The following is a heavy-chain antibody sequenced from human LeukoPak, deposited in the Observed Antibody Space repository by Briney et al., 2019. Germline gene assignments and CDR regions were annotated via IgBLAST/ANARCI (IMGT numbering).Heavy chain of an antibody. CDR1: GFTFSNYE. CDR2: ISNSGSTI. J-gene: IGHJ4*02. CDR3: AGKVGATRGYYSEY. V-gene: IGHV3-48*03. D-gene: IGHD1-26*01. Sequence: GGSLRLSCAASGFTFSNYEMNWVRQAPGKGLEWVSYISNSGSTIYYADSVKGRFTVSRDNARNSLYLQMNRLRAEDTAFYYCAGKVGATRGYYSEYWGQGIRVTVSS.